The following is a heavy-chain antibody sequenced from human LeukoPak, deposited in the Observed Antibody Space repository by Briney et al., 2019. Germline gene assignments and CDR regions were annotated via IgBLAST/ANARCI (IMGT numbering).Heavy chain of an antibody. J-gene: IGHJ4*02. V-gene: IGHV3-30-3*01. D-gene: IGHD3-10*01. CDR3: AREGYYGSGSPPSLYFDY. Sequence: GGSLGLSCAASGFTFRNCVIHWVRQAPGKGLEWVAVTSSDLNVKLYADSVKGRFTISRDNSRSTLYLQMNSLRPEDTAIYYCAREGYYGSGSPPSLYFDYWGQGTLVTVSS. CDR1: GFTFRNCV. CDR2: TSSDLNVK.